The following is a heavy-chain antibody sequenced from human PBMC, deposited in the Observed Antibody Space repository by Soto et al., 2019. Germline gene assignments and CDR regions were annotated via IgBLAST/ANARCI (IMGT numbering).Heavy chain of an antibody. CDR1: GGPFSSFA. CDR3: ARSFTKSRRGGVAFDY. V-gene: IGHV1-69*06. Sequence: QVQLVQSGAEVKKPGSSVKVSCTTSGGPFSSFAINWVRQAPGQGLEWMGGIIPLDGTTTYAEKIQGRVTITADTSTSTAYMGLSSLTLEDTAVYYCARSFTKSRRGGVAFDYWGQGTLLTVSS. J-gene: IGHJ4*02. D-gene: IGHD3-3*01. CDR2: IIPLDGTT.